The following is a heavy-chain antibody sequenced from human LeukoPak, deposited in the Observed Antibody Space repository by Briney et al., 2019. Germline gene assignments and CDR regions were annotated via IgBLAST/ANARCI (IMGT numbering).Heavy chain of an antibody. CDR1: GGSISSYY. V-gene: IGHV4-59*01. CDR2: IYHSGST. D-gene: IGHD5-24*01. J-gene: IGHJ4*02. CDR3: ARGGRDGYTMYDFDY. Sequence: PSETLSLTCTVFGGSISSYYWSWIRQPPGKGLEWIGYIYHSGSTNDNPSLKSRAAISVDTSKNQFSLRPSSVTAADTAVYYCARGGRDGYTMYDFDYWGQGTLVTVSS.